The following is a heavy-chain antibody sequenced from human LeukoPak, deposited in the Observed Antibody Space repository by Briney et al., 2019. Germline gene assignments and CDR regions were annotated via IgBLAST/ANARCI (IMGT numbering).Heavy chain of an antibody. Sequence: PGGSLRLSCTASGFTFGDYAMNWFRQAPGKGLEWVGFIRSKAYGGTTEYAASAKGRFAISRDDSENIAYLQMNSLKTEDTAVYYCARDGMVTTWFDYWGQGTLVTVS. J-gene: IGHJ4*02. V-gene: IGHV3-49*03. CDR3: ARDGMVTTWFDY. CDR2: IRSKAYGGTT. CDR1: GFTFGDYA. D-gene: IGHD4-17*01.